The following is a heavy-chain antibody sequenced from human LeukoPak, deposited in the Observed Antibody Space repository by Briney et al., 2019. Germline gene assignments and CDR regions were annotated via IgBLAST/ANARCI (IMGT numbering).Heavy chain of an antibody. Sequence: GGSLRLSCAASGFTFSSYSMNWVRQAPGKGLEWVSSISSSSSYIYYADSVKGRFTISRDNAKNSLHLQMNSLRAEDTAVYYCARDSKGHPLSWDYVWGSYRYTGAFDIWGQGTMVTVSS. CDR1: GFTFSSYS. D-gene: IGHD3-16*02. V-gene: IGHV3-21*01. CDR2: ISSSSSYI. CDR3: ARDSKGHPLSWDYVWGSYRYTGAFDI. J-gene: IGHJ3*02.